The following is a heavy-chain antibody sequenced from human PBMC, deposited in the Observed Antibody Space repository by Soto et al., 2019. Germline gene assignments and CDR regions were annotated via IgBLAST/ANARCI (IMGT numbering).Heavy chain of an antibody. J-gene: IGHJ4*02. CDR2: IKSKTDGGTA. Sequence: GGSLRLSCVASGFNLSHPWMTWVRQAAGKGLEWVGRIKSKTDGGTADYAAPVKGRATISRDDSKNTVYLQMNSLKTEDTAVYYCTTGIHYDILTGYHNVAYWGQGALVTVSS. CDR1: GFNLSHPW. D-gene: IGHD3-9*01. CDR3: TTGIHYDILTGYHNVAY. V-gene: IGHV3-15*01.